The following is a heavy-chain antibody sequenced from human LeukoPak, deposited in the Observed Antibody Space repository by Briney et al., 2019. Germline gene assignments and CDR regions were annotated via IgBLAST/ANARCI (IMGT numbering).Heavy chain of an antibody. V-gene: IGHV3-21*01. Sequence: MTGGSLRLSCAASEFTFSSYNMNWVRQAPGKGLEWVSYISSSSKYIYYADSVKGRFTISRDNAKNSLYLQMNSLRAEDTAVYYCAREPFWSGYYSNLHFDYWGQGTLVTVSS. CDR1: EFTFSSYN. J-gene: IGHJ4*02. CDR2: ISSSSKYI. D-gene: IGHD3-3*01. CDR3: AREPFWSGYYSNLHFDY.